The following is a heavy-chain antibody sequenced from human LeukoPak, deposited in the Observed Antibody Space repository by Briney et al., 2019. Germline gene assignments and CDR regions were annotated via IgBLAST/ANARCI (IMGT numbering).Heavy chain of an antibody. CDR3: ARAPDYYDRSGYYPIRYLDL. CDR1: GFTVSSNY. J-gene: IGHJ2*01. Sequence: PGGSLRLSCAASGFTVSSNYMSWVRQAPGKGLEWVSVIYRGGGTYYAGSVKGRFTISRDNSKNTLYLQMNSLRDEDTAVYYCARAPDYYDRSGYYPIRYLDLWGRGTLVTVSS. CDR2: IYRGGGT. V-gene: IGHV3-66*01. D-gene: IGHD3-22*01.